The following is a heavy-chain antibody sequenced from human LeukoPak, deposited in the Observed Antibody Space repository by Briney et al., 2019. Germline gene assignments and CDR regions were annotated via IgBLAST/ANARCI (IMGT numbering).Heavy chain of an antibody. Sequence: AETLSLTCAVYGGSFSGYYWSWIRQLPGKGLEWIGEINHSGSTNYNPSLKSRVTISLDTSRNQHSLKLSSVTAADTAIYYCESGTPQRWSSFWGQGTLVTVSS. D-gene: IGHD3-10*01. CDR2: INHSGST. V-gene: IGHV4-34*01. CDR1: GGSFSGYY. J-gene: IGHJ4*02. CDR3: ESGTPQRWSSF.